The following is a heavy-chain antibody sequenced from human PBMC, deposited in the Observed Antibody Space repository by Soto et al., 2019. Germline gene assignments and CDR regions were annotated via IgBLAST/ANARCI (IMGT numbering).Heavy chain of an antibody. V-gene: IGHV1-69*01. CDR3: ARDQGSGYYWFDP. D-gene: IGHD3-22*01. Sequence: QVQLVQSGAEVKKPGSSVKVSCKASGGTFSSYAISWVRQAPGQGLEWMGGIIPIFGTANYAQKFQGRVTITADDSTSTDYMEMSSLRSEATAVYYFARDQGSGYYWFDPWGQGTPVTVSS. CDR2: IIPIFGTA. J-gene: IGHJ5*02. CDR1: GGTFSSYA.